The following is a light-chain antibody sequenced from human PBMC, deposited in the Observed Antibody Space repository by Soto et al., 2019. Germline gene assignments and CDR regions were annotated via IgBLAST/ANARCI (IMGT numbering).Light chain of an antibody. CDR1: QSVLYSSNNKNY. Sequence: DIVMTQSPDSLAVSLGERATINCKSSQSVLYSSNNKNYLAWYQQKPGQPPKLLIYWASTRESGVPDRFSGSGSGTDFTLTIGGLQGEDVVVYCCQQYYSTRRTLGQGTKVDSK. CDR2: WAS. V-gene: IGKV4-1*01. J-gene: IGKJ1*01. CDR3: QQYYSTRRT.